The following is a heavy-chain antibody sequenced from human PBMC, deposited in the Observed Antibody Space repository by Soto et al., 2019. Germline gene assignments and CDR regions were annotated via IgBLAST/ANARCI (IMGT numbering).Heavy chain of an antibody. Sequence: QTLSLTFAISGDSVSSNSAIWNWIRQSPSRGLEWLGRTYYRSKWYNNYAESVKGRITINPDTSKNQFSLQLNSVTPEDTAVYYCSTWHFDYWGQGTLVTVSS. CDR1: GDSVSSNSAI. V-gene: IGHV6-1*01. CDR3: STWHFDY. J-gene: IGHJ4*02. CDR2: TYYRSKWYN.